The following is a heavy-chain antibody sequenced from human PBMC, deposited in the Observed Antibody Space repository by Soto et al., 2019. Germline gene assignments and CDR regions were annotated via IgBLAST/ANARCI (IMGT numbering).Heavy chain of an antibody. CDR2: TIPMFGIE. CDR1: GGTFSSYA. CDR3: ARSTRGDYYYGMDV. J-gene: IGHJ6*02. Sequence: QVQLVQSGAEVKKPGSSVKVSCKASGGTFSSYAVTWVRQAPGQGLEWMGGTIPMFGIEIYAQKFQGRVTITADESTCTAYMELSSLRSEDTAVYFCARSTRGDYYYGMDVWGQGTTVTVS. V-gene: IGHV1-69*01.